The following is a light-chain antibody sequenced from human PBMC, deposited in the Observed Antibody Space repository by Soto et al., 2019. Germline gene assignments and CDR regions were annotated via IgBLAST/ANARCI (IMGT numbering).Light chain of an antibody. V-gene: IGLV2-14*01. CDR3: SSWTSSSTYV. J-gene: IGLJ1*01. CDR1: RRESCGYNY. CDR2: DVS. Sequence: QSLVAQPASLSGAPWTAVPLSCTGNRRESCGYNYVSWYQQYPGKAPKLMIYDVSNRPSGISNRFSGSKSVNTASLTISGLLAGDEADYYCSSWTSSSTYVFGTGTKVTVL.